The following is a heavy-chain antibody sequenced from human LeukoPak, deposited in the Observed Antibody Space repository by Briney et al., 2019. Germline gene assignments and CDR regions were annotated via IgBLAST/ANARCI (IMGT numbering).Heavy chain of an antibody. Sequence: QPGRSLRLSCAASGFAFGSYGMHWVGQAPGKGLEWVPIISYDGGKKYYGDSGRGRFTFSKDDSEKSLYLQMNSLTAKDTVVNYCADSYSYYFDYWGQGTLVTVSS. V-gene: IGHV3-30*03. J-gene: IGHJ4*02. CDR3: ADSYSYYFDY. D-gene: IGHD2-21*02. CDR2: ISYDGGKK. CDR1: GFAFGSYG.